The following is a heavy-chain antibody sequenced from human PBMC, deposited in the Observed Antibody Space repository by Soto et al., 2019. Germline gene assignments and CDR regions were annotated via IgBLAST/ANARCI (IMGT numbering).Heavy chain of an antibody. CDR1: GFTFSSYE. V-gene: IGHV3-48*03. Sequence: PGGSLRLSCAASGFTFSSYEMNWVRQAPGKGLEWVSYISSSGSTIYYADSVKGRFTISRDNAKNSLYLQMNSLRAEDTAVYYCASRLFGESFFDYWGQGTLVTVSS. D-gene: IGHD3-10*01. J-gene: IGHJ4*02. CDR2: ISSSGSTI. CDR3: ASRLFGESFFDY.